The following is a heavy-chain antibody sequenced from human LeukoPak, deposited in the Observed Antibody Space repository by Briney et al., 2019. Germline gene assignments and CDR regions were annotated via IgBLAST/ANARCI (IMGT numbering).Heavy chain of an antibody. J-gene: IGHJ4*02. CDR2: IYYSGNT. CDR3: ARTPTYYGSATYLDY. CDR1: GGSISSYY. V-gene: IGHV4-59*01. Sequence: KPSETLPLTCTVSGGSISSYYWSWIRQPPGKGLEWIGYIYYSGNTNYNPSLKSRVTISVDTSKKQFSLNLRSVTAADTAVYYCARTPTYYGSATYLDYWGQGTLVTVSS. D-gene: IGHD3-10*01.